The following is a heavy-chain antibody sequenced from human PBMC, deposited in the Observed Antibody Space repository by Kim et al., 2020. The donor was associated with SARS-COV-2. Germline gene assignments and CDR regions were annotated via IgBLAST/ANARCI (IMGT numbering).Heavy chain of an antibody. D-gene: IGHD3-10*01. J-gene: IGHJ4*02. V-gene: IGHV4-30-4*01. Sequence: SETLSLTCTVSGGSISSGDYYWSWIRQPPGKGLEWIGYIYYSGSTYYNPSLKSRVTISVDTSKNQFSLKLSSVTAADTAVYYCARDAGFGESYFDYWGQGTLVTVSS. CDR1: GGSISSGDYY. CDR3: ARDAGFGESYFDY. CDR2: IYYSGST.